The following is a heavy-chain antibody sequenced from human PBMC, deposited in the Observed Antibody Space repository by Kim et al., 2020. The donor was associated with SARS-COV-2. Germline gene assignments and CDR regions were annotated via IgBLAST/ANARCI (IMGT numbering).Heavy chain of an antibody. CDR3: AKASLSDYVWGSYRYRIDY. J-gene: IGHJ4*02. Sequence: GGSLRLSCAASGFTFSSYAMHWVRQAPGKGLEWVAVIWYDGSNKYYADSVKGRFTISRDNSKNTLYLQMNSLRAEDTAVYYCAKASLSDYVWGSYRYRIDYWGQGTLVTVSS. V-gene: IGHV3-33*06. D-gene: IGHD3-16*02. CDR2: IWYDGSNK. CDR1: GFTFSSYA.